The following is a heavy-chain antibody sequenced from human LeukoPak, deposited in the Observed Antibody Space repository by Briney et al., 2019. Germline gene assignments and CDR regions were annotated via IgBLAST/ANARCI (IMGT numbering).Heavy chain of an antibody. Sequence: GGSLRLSCAASEFTFSSYGMHWVRQAPGKGLEWVAVISYDGSNKYYADSVKGRFTISRDNSKNTLYLQMNSLRAEDTAVYYCAKDLFPYSSSWGYYGMDVWGKGTTVTVSS. CDR1: EFTFSSYG. CDR3: AKDLFPYSSSWGYYGMDV. V-gene: IGHV3-30*18. CDR2: ISYDGSNK. D-gene: IGHD6-13*01. J-gene: IGHJ6*04.